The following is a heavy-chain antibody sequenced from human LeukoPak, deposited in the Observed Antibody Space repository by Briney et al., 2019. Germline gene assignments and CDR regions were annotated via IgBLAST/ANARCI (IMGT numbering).Heavy chain of an antibody. CDR1: GYTFTNND. V-gene: IGHV1-8*01. Sequence: ASVKVSCKTSGYTFTNNDINWVRQATGQGLEWMGWMNPNTGNAGYVQKFQGRVTMTRSTSISTAYMELSSLKCEDTAVYYCARGHYDILTGYSFDYWGQGTLVTVSS. CDR3: ARGHYDILTGYSFDY. D-gene: IGHD3-9*01. CDR2: MNPNTGNA. J-gene: IGHJ4*02.